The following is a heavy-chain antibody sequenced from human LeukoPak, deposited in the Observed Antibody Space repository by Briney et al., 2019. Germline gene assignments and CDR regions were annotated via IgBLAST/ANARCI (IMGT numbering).Heavy chain of an antibody. CDR1: GFTFSSYP. Sequence: GGSLRLSCSASGFTFSSYPMHWVRQAPGKGLEYVSAISREGGTTYYGDSVKARFTISRDNSKNTLYLQMRSLRLEDTAVYYCVKGTGTKYYYYGMDVWGQGTTVTVSS. V-gene: IGHV3-64D*06. J-gene: IGHJ6*02. CDR2: ISREGGTT. CDR3: VKGTGTKYYYYGMDV. D-gene: IGHD3/OR15-3a*01.